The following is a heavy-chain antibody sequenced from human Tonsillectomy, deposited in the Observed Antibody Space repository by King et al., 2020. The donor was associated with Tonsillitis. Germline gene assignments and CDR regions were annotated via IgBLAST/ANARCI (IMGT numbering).Heavy chain of an antibody. J-gene: IGHJ4*02. CDR3: ARDRRSSVD. D-gene: IGHD6-19*01. CDR2: IYHSGST. CDR1: GYSISSGYY. V-gene: IGHV4-38-2*02. Sequence: VQLQESGPGLVKPSETLSLTCTVSGYSISSGYYWGWIRQPPGKGLEWIGSIYHSGSTYYNPSLKSRVNISLDTSKNLFSLKLSSVTAADTAVYYCARDRRSSVDWGQGTLVTVSS.